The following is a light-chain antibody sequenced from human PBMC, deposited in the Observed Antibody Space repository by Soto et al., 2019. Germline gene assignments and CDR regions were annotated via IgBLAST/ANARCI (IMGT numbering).Light chain of an antibody. CDR3: QQYGSSRWT. Sequence: EIVLTQSPGTLSLSPGERATLSCRASQSVSSNFLAWYQEKLGQAPRLLIYGASSRATGIPDRFSGSGSGTDFTLTISRLEPEDFAVYYCQQYGSSRWTFGQGTKVEIK. J-gene: IGKJ1*01. CDR1: QSVSSNF. V-gene: IGKV3-20*01. CDR2: GAS.